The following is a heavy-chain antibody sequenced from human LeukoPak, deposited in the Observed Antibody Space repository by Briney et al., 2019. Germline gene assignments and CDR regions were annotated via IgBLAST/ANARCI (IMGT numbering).Heavy chain of an antibody. V-gene: IGHV4-59*01. D-gene: IGHD3-22*01. Sequence: SETLSLTCTVSGGSISSYYWSWIRQPPGKGLEWIGYIYYSGSTNYNPSLKSRVTISVDTSKNQFSLKLSSVTAADTAVYYCARAPHYYDSAYFNYWGQGTLVTVSS. J-gene: IGHJ4*02. CDR3: ARAPHYYDSAYFNY. CDR1: GGSISSYY. CDR2: IYYSGST.